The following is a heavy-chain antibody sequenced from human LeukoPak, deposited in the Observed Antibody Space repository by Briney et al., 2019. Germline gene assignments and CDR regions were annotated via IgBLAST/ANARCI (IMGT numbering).Heavy chain of an antibody. CDR1: GYTFSMYN. CDR2: INPSGGT. Sequence: ASVKVSCKASGYTFSMYNMHWVRQAPGQGLEWMGIINPSGGTSYAQKLQGRITMTRDTSTLYMELSSLRSEDTAVYYCAREGVAGTGLDYWGQGTPVTVSS. V-gene: IGHV1-46*01. J-gene: IGHJ4*02. CDR3: AREGVAGTGLDY. D-gene: IGHD6-13*01.